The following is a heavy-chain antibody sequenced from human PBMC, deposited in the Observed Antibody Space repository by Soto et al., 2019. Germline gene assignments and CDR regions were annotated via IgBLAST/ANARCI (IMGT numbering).Heavy chain of an antibody. CDR2: MNPNSGNT. J-gene: IGHJ4*02. CDR1: GYAFTSYD. D-gene: IGHD3-3*01. Sequence: QVQLVQSGAEVKKPGASVKVSCKASGYAFTSYDLNWVRQATGQGLEWMGWMNPNSGNTGYAQKFQGRVTMTRNTSISIAYMEMGSLRSDDTAVYYCARGRATYYDFWSGYSSKHNMDYWGQGTLVTVSS. V-gene: IGHV1-8*01. CDR3: ARGRATYYDFWSGYSSKHNMDY.